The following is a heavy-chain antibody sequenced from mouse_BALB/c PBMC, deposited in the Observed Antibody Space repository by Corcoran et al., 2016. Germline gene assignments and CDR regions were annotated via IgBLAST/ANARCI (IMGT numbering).Heavy chain of an antibody. CDR1: GYTFTNYG. CDR3: ARFYYDYRDFDY. CDR2: INTYTGEL. V-gene: IGHV9-3-1*01. Sequence: QIQLVQSGPELKKPGETVKISCKASGYTFTNYGMNWVKQAPGKGLKWMGWINTYTGELTYADDFKGRFAFSLETSASTAYLQINNLKNEDTATYFCARFYYDYRDFDYWGQGTTLTVSS. D-gene: IGHD2-4*01. J-gene: IGHJ2*01.